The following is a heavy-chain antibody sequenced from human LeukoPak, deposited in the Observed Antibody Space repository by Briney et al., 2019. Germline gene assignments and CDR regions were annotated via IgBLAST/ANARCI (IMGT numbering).Heavy chain of an antibody. D-gene: IGHD6-6*01. CDR2: IRYDGSNK. J-gene: IGHJ3*02. CDR1: GFTFSSYG. V-gene: IGHV3-30*02. CDR3: AKDGIEYSCTGAFDI. Sequence: GGSLRLSCAASGFTFSSYGMHWVRQAPGKGLEWVAFIRYDGSNKYYADSVKGRFTISRDNSKNTLYLQMNSLRAEDTAVYYCAKDGIEYSCTGAFDIWGQGTMVTVSS.